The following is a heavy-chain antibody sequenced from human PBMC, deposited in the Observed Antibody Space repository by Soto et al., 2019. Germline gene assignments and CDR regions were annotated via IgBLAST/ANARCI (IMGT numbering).Heavy chain of an antibody. CDR2: IRSKANSYAT. V-gene: IGHV3-73*02. CDR1: GFTFSGSA. CDR3: TSLQPTYYYDSSGYYDAFDI. Sequence: EVQLVESGGGLVQPGGSLKLSCAASGFTFSGSAMHWVRQASGKGLEWVGRIRSKANSYATAYAASVKGRFTISRDDSKNTAYLQMNSLNTEDTAVYYCTSLQPTYYYDSSGYYDAFDIWGQGTMVTVSS. J-gene: IGHJ3*02. D-gene: IGHD3-22*01.